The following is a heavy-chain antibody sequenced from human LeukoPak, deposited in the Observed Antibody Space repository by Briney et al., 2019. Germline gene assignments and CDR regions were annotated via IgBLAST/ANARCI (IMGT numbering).Heavy chain of an antibody. CDR1: GFTFSNYA. J-gene: IGHJ4*02. CDR3: VNGGVAVARY. D-gene: IGHD6-19*01. CDR2: ISGTGGST. Sequence: GGSLRLSCSASGFTFSNYAMHRVRQAPGKGLEYVSAISGTGGSTYYADSVKGRFTISRDNSKNTLFLQMSSLRPEDTAVYYCVNGGVAVARYWGQGTLVTVSS. V-gene: IGHV3-64D*09.